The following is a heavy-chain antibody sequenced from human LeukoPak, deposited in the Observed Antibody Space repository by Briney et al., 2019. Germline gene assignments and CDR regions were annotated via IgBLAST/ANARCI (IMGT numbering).Heavy chain of an antibody. V-gene: IGHV4-39*01. CDR2: MYYSGSP. Sequence: SETLSLTCIVSGGSISSNNYYWGWIRQPPGKGLQWIGSMYYSGSPYYNPSLKSRVTISVETSKNQFSLKLSSVTAADTAVYYCATWRTAKTGFDFWGQGTPVTVSP. CDR3: ATWRTAKTGFDF. D-gene: IGHD1-1*01. CDR1: GGSISSNNYY. J-gene: IGHJ4*02.